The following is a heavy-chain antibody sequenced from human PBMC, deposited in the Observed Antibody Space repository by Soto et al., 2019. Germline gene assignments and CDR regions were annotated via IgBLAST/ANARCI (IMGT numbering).Heavy chain of an antibody. D-gene: IGHD3-22*01. Sequence: KVCCKASGGTFSSYAISWVRKMNGKGLEWMGIIYPGDSDTRYSPSFQGQVTISADKSISTAYLQWSSLKASDTAMYYCARSGEYYYDSSGMGAYYYYYYGMDVWGQGTTVTVSS. V-gene: IGHV5-51*01. CDR2: IYPGDSDT. CDR1: GGTFSSYA. J-gene: IGHJ6*02. CDR3: ARSGEYYYDSSGMGAYYYYYYGMDV.